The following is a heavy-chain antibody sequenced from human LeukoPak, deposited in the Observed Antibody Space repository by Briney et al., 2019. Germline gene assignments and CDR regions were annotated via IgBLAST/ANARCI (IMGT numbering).Heavy chain of an antibody. CDR3: ARGNPEYYYDSSGYHNWFDP. D-gene: IGHD3-22*01. CDR2: MNPYSGNT. Sequence: ASVKVSCKASGYTFTSYDINWVRQATGQGLEWMGWMNPYSGNTGYAQKFQGRVTMTRNTSISTAYMELSSLRSEDTAVYYCARGNPEYYYDSSGYHNWFDPWGQGTLVTVSS. J-gene: IGHJ5*02. CDR1: GYTFTSYD. V-gene: IGHV1-8*01.